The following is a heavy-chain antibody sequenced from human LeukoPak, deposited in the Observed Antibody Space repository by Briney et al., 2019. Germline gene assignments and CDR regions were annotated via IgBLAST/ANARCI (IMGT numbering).Heavy chain of an antibody. CDR1: GGXXXSYY. D-gene: IGHD3-10*01. V-gene: IGHV4-4*07. CDR3: ARGEFDLDV. J-gene: IGHJ6*02. Sequence: SGGXXXSYYWSWIRQPAGKGLEWIGRIYTSGSTNYNPSLKSRVTMSVDTSKNQFSLKLSSVTAADTAVYYCARGEFDLDVWGQGTTVTVSS. CDR2: IYTSGST.